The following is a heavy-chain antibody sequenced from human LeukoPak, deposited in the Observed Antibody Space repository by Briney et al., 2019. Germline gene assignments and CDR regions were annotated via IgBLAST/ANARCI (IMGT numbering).Heavy chain of an antibody. CDR1: GFTFDDYT. Sequence: PGGSLRLSCAASGFTFDDYTMHWVRHAPGKGLEWVSLISWDGGSTYYADSVKGRFTIPRDNSKNSLYLQMNSLRTEDTALYYCAKEDRDYMDVWGKGTTVTVSS. CDR2: ISWDGGST. J-gene: IGHJ6*03. V-gene: IGHV3-43*01. CDR3: AKEDRDYMDV.